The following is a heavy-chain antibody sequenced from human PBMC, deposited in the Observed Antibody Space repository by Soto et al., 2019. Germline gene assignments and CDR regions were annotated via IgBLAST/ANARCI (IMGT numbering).Heavy chain of an antibody. CDR2: ISAYNGNT. D-gene: IGHD3-22*01. Sequence: ASVKVSCKASGYTFTSYAMNWVRQAPGQGLEWMGWISAYNGNTNYAQKLQGRVTMTTDTSTSTAYMELRSLRSDDTAVYYCASSLSKYDSSGYYSDYWGQGTLVTVSS. V-gene: IGHV1-18*01. CDR3: ASSLSKYDSSGYYSDY. J-gene: IGHJ4*02. CDR1: GYTFTSYA.